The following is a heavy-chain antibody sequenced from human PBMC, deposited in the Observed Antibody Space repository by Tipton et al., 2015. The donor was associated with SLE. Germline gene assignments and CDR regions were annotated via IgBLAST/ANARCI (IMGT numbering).Heavy chain of an antibody. V-gene: IGHV3-74*01. D-gene: IGHD2-2*01. CDR2: INSDGSTT. Sequence: GSLRLSCAASGFTFSSYWMHWVRQAPGKGLVWVSHINSDGSTTSYADSAKGRFTISRDNAKNTLYLQMNSLRAEDTAVYFCAREVVVPAAIRDTYVMAVWGQGPTVTVSS. CDR3: AREVVVPAAIRDTYVMAV. J-gene: IGHJ6*02. CDR1: GFTFSSYW.